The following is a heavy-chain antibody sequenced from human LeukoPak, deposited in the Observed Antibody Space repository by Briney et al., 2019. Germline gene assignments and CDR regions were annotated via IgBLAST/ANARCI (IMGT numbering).Heavy chain of an antibody. CDR1: GGSISSHY. Sequence: PSETLSLTCTVSGGSISSHYWSWIRQPPGKGLEWIGYIYYSGSTNYNPSLKSRVTISVDTSKNQFSLKLSSVTAADTAVYYCARSGVLRYFDWYHPCDYWGQGTLVTVSS. CDR3: ARSGVLRYFDWYHPCDY. J-gene: IGHJ4*02. D-gene: IGHD3-9*01. CDR2: IYYSGST. V-gene: IGHV4-59*11.